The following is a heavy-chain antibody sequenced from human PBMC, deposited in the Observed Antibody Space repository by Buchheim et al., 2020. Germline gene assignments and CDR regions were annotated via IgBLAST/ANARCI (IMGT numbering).Heavy chain of an antibody. CDR2: ISGSGGST. J-gene: IGHJ5*02. D-gene: IGHD6-6*01. Sequence: EVQLLESGGGLVQPGGSLRLSCAASGFTFSSYAMSWVRQAPGKGLEWVSAISGSGGSTYYADSVKGRFTISRDNSKNTLYLQMNSLRAEDTAVYYCPKDPVIAARRRGFNRYDPWGQGTL. CDR1: GFTFSSYA. V-gene: IGHV3-23*01. CDR3: PKDPVIAARRRGFNRYDP.